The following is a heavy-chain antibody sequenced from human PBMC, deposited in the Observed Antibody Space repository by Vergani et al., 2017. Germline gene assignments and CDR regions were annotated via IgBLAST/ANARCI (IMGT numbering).Heavy chain of an antibody. D-gene: IGHD1-26*01. V-gene: IGHV4-34*01. CDR3: ARAGWELFFDY. J-gene: IGHJ4*02. Sequence: QVQLQQWGAGLLKPSETLSLTCAVYGGSFSGYYWSWIRQPPGKGLEWIGEINHSGSTNYNPSLKSRVTISVDTSKNQFSLKLSSVTAADTAVYYCARAGWELFFDYWGQGTLVTVSS. CDR2: INHSGST. CDR1: GGSFSGYY.